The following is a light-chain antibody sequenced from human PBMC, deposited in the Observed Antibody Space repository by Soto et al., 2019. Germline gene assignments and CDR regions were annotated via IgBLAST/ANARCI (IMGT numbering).Light chain of an antibody. J-gene: IGKJ1*01. CDR2: DAS. Sequence: EIVLTQSPATLSLSPGERATLSCRASQSVSSYLAWYQQKPGQAPRRLIYDASNRATGIPARFSGSGSGTDFTLTISSLEPEDFAVYYCQQRSNWPPVFGQGTKVEIK. CDR1: QSVSSY. CDR3: QQRSNWPPV. V-gene: IGKV3-11*01.